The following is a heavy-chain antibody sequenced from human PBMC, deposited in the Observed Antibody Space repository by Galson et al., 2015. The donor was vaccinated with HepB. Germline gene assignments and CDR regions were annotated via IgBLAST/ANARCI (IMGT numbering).Heavy chain of an antibody. CDR1: GYTFTSYG. V-gene: IGHV1-18*01. CDR3: ATSASSWYTRGLQH. Sequence: QSGAEVTKPGASVKVSCTASGYTFTSYGISWVRQAPGQGLEWMGWISAYNGNTNYAQKLQGRVTMTTDTSTSTAYMELRSLRSDDTAVYYCATSASSWYTRGLQHWGQGTLVTVSS. D-gene: IGHD6-13*01. J-gene: IGHJ1*01. CDR2: ISAYNGNT.